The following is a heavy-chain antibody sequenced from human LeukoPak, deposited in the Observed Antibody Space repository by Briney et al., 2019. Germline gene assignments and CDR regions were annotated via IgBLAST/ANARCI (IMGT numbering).Heavy chain of an antibody. V-gene: IGHV3-23*01. J-gene: IGHJ3*02. CDR1: GFTFNYYA. D-gene: IGHD1-26*01. CDR3: ARGGSYLSAFDI. CDR2: ISGSGDST. Sequence: PGGSLRLSCAATGFTFNYYAMNWVRQAPGKGLEWVSAISGSGDSTYYADSVKGRFTISRDNSKNTLYLQMNSLRGEDTAVYYCARGGSYLSAFDIWGQGTMVTVSS.